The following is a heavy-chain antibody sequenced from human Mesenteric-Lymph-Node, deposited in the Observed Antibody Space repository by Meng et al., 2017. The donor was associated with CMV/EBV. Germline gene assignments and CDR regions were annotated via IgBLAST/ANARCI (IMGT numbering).Heavy chain of an antibody. CDR3: AKGLGSRLYDSSGYDY. Sequence: GESLKISCAASGFPFSSYAMSWVRQAPGKGLEWVSGISGSGGSTYNADSVKGRFTISRDNSKNTLYLQMNSLRAEDAAVYYCAKGLGSRLYDSSGYDYWGQGTLVTVSS. CDR2: ISGSGGST. CDR1: GFPFSSYA. V-gene: IGHV3-23*01. D-gene: IGHD3-22*01. J-gene: IGHJ4*02.